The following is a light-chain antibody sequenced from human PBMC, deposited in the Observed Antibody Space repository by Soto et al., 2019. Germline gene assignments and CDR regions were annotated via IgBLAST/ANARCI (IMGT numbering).Light chain of an antibody. CDR1: QSVSSSY. CDR2: GAS. Sequence: EIVLTQSPGTLSLSPGVRATLSCRAIQSVSSSYLAWYQQKPGYAPKLLIYGASSRATGIPDRFSGSGSGTDFTLTISRLESEDFAVYYCQQYDSAPLTFGAGTKVEIK. CDR3: QQYDSAPLT. V-gene: IGKV3-20*01. J-gene: IGKJ4*01.